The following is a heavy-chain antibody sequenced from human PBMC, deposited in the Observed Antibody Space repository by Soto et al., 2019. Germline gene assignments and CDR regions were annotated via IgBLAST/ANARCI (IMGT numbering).Heavy chain of an antibody. J-gene: IGHJ4*02. D-gene: IGHD1-26*01. CDR1: GFAFDDYY. Sequence: EGQLVQSGGGLVQPGGSLRLSCTASGFAFDDYYMDWVRQVPGKGLEWIGRTRDKPNNYAAEYVASVKGRVTISRDASKDSMYLQMNTVKTEDTAVYYCARDTGGSYDYLGQGALVIVSS. V-gene: IGHV3-72*01. CDR3: ARDTGGSYDY. CDR2: TRDKPNNYAA.